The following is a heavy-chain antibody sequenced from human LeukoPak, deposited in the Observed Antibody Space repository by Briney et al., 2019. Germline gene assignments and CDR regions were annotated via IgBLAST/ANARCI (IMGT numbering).Heavy chain of an antibody. D-gene: IGHD3-22*01. CDR3: ARATDYYDSSGYPDY. CDR1: GGTFSSYA. CDR2: IIPILGIA. V-gene: IGHV1-69*04. Sequence: ASVKVSCKASGGTFSSYAISWVRQAPGQGLEWMGRIIPILGIANYAQKFQGRVTITADKSTSTAYMELSSLRSEDTAVYYCARATDYYDSSGYPDYWGQGTLVTVSS. J-gene: IGHJ4*02.